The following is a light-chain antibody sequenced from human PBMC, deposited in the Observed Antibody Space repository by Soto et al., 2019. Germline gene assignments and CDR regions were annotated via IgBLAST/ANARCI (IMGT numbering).Light chain of an antibody. Sequence: EIVLTQSPGTLSLSPGERATLSCRASQTVSSNYLAWYQQKPGQAPRVLMYGASSRATGIPDRFSGSGSGTDFTLTISRLEPEDFAVYYCQQYGSSPTTFGQVT. CDR3: QQYGSSPTT. CDR2: GAS. J-gene: IGKJ1*01. V-gene: IGKV3-20*01. CDR1: QTVSSNY.